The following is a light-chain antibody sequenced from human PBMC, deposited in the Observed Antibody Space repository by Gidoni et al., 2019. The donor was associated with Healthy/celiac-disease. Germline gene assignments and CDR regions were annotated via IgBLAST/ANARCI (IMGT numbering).Light chain of an antibody. V-gene: IGKV1-33*01. Sequence: DSQKTQSPSSLSASVGDIVSITCQASQDISNYLNWYQQQPGKAPKLLIYDASNLETGVPSRFSGSGSGTDFTFTISSLQPEDIATYYCQQYDNLPFTFGPGTKVDIK. CDR1: QDISNY. J-gene: IGKJ3*01. CDR3: QQYDNLPFT. CDR2: DAS.